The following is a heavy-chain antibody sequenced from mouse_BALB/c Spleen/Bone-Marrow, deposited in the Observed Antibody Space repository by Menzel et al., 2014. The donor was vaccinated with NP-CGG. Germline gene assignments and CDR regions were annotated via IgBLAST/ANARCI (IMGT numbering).Heavy chain of an antibody. D-gene: IGHD2-3*01. V-gene: IGHV4-1*02. Sequence: DVKLVESGGGLVQPVGSLKLSCAASGFDFSRYWMSWVRQAPGKGLEWIGEINPDSNTINYTPSLKDKFIISRDNAKNTLYLQMSKVRSEDTALYYCSRLGYYGGFAYWGQGTLVTVSA. CDR3: SRLGYYGGFAY. CDR2: INPDSNTI. CDR1: GFDFSRYW. J-gene: IGHJ3*01.